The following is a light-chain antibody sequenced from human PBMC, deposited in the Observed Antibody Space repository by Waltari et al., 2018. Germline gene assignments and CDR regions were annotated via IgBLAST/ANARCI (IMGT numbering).Light chain of an antibody. J-gene: IGLJ2*01. CDR3: CSYAGSSTVK. CDR1: SSDVGSYTL. Sequence: QSALTQPASVSGSPGQSITISCPVTSSDVGSYTLVSWYQQHPGKAPRLMIYADSNRPSGSSNRFSGSKSGNTASLTISGLQAEDEAAYYCCSYAGSSTVKFGEGTYLTVL. CDR2: ADS. V-gene: IGLV2-23*01.